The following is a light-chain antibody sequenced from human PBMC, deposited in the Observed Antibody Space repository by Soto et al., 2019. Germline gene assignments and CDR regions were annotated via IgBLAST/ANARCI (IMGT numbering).Light chain of an antibody. CDR1: QSISSY. V-gene: IGKV3-11*01. CDR3: QQRSNSPPWT. CDR2: DSS. J-gene: IGKJ1*01. Sequence: EIVLTQSPATLSLSPGERATLSCRASQSISSYLAWYQYKPGQPPRLLIYDSSNRATDIPARFSGSGSGTDFKLTIRSLEPEDSAVYYCQQRSNSPPWTFGQGTKVEIK.